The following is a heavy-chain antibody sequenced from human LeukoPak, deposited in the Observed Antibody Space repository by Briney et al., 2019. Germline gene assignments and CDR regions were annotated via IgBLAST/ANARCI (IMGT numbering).Heavy chain of an antibody. Sequence: GGSLRLSCAASGFTFSSYSMNWVRQAPGKGLEWVSCISSSSSYIYYADSVKGRFTISRDNAKNSLYLQMNSLRAEDTAVYYCASRGRMVRGGLDYWGQGTLVTVSS. CDR2: ISSSSSYI. CDR1: GFTFSSYS. J-gene: IGHJ4*02. V-gene: IGHV3-21*04. CDR3: ASRGRMVRGGLDY. D-gene: IGHD3-10*01.